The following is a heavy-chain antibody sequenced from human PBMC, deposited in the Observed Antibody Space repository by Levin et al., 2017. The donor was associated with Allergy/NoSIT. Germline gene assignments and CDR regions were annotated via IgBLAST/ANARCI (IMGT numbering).Heavy chain of an antibody. V-gene: IGHV4-34*01. J-gene: IGHJ4*02. D-gene: IGHD5-24*01. Sequence: SETLSLTCAVYGGSFSGYYWSWIRQPPGKGLEWIGEINHSGSTNYNPSLKSRVTISVDTSKNQFSLKLSSVTAADTAVYYCARGDRWLQLFDYWGQGTLVTVSS. CDR3: ARGDRWLQLFDY. CDR2: INHSGST. CDR1: GGSFSGYY.